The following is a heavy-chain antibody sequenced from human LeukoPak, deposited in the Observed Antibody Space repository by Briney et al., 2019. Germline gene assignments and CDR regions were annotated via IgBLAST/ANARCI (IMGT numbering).Heavy chain of an antibody. CDR3: AKEPYSSGWYDY. D-gene: IGHD6-19*01. Sequence: PGGSLRLSCAASGFTFSSYGMHWVRQAPGKGLEWVAVISYDGSNKYYADSVKGRFTISRDNSENTLYLQMNSLRAEDTAVYYCAKEPYSSGWYDYWGQGTLVTVSS. J-gene: IGHJ4*02. CDR2: ISYDGSNK. V-gene: IGHV3-30*18. CDR1: GFTFSSYG.